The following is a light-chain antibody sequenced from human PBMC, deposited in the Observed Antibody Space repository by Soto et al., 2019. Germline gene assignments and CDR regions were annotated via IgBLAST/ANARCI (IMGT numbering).Light chain of an antibody. V-gene: IGKV3-15*01. CDR2: GAS. CDR3: QQYNNWPPIT. J-gene: IGKJ5*01. Sequence: EIGMTQSPATLSLSPGERATLSCRARQSVSSNLAWYQQKPGQAPRLLIYGASTRATGIPARFSGSGSGTEFTLTISSLQSEDFVVYYCQQYNNWPPITFGQGTRLEIK. CDR1: QSVSSN.